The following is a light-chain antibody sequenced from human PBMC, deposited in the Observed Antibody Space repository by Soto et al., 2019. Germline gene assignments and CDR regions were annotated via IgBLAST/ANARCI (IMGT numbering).Light chain of an antibody. CDR1: SSDVGGYNY. CDR2: DVS. Sequence: QSALTQPASVSGSPGQSITISCTGTSSDVGGYNYVSWYQQHPGKAPKLMIYDVSNRPSGVSNRFSGSKSGNTASLTISGRQAEDEADYYCSSYTSSSNVVFGGGTNLTVL. CDR3: SSYTSSSNVV. J-gene: IGLJ2*01. V-gene: IGLV2-14*01.